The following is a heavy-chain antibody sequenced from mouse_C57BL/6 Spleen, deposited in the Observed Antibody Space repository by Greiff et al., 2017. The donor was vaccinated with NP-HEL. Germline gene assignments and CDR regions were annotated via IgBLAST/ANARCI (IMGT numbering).Heavy chain of an antibody. CDR2: IYPGSGST. Sequence: QVQLQQPGAELVKMSCKASGYTFTSYWITWVKQRPGQGLEWIGDIYPGSGSTNYNEKFKSKATLTVDTSSSTAYMQLSSLTSEDSAVYYCARGRDYDDAMDYWGQGTSVTVSS. D-gene: IGHD2-4*01. V-gene: IGHV1-55*01. CDR3: ARGRDYDDAMDY. J-gene: IGHJ4*01. CDR1: GYTFTSYW.